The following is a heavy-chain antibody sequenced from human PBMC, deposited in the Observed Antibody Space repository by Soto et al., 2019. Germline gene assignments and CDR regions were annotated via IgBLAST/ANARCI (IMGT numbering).Heavy chain of an antibody. CDR3: ARVSGIVVVPTAKDPHYYYMDV. CDR2: IYYTGST. Sequence: QVQLLESGPGLVKPSQTLSLTCTVSGGSISGGPYYWTWIRQHPGSGLEWIGYIYYTGSTYYNPSLKSRVIMSVDTSNNQLSLKLSSVTAADTAVYFCARVSGIVVVPTAKDPHYYYMDVWGKGTTVTVSS. D-gene: IGHD2-2*01. CDR1: GGSISGGPYY. J-gene: IGHJ6*03. V-gene: IGHV4-31*03.